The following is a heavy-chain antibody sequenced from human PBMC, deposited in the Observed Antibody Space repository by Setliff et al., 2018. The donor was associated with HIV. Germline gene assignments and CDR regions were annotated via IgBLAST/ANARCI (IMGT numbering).Heavy chain of an antibody. CDR1: GGSFSGYY. CDR3: ARVGVKLLWFGELSRHFDY. CDR2: IIHSGST. D-gene: IGHD3-10*01. J-gene: IGHJ4*02. V-gene: IGHV4-34*12. Sequence: SETLSLTCAVYGGSFSGYYWSWIRQPPGKGLEWIGEIIHSGSTNYNPSLKSRVTISVDTSKNQFSLNLTSVTAADTAVYYCARVGVKLLWFGELSRHFDYWGQGTLVTVSS.